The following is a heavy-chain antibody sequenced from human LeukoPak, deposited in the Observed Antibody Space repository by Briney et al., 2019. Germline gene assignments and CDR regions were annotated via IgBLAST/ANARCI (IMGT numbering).Heavy chain of an antibody. CDR3: AKAGRDGYNPFDY. Sequence: SETLSLTCAVSGYSITSGYYWCWIRQPPGKGLEWIGSIYHSGSTYYNPSLKSRFTISVDTSKNQFSLNLSSVTAADTAVYYCAKAGRDGYNPFDYWGQGTLVTVSS. CDR2: IYHSGST. J-gene: IGHJ4*02. V-gene: IGHV4-38-2*01. D-gene: IGHD5-24*01. CDR1: GYSITSGYY.